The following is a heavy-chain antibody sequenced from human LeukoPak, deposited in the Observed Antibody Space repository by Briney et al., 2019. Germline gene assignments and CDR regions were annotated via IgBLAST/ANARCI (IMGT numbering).Heavy chain of an antibody. Sequence: SETLSLTCSVSGYSISSGYYWGWIRQPPGKGLECIGSISHSGNTYYNPSLKSRVTISIDTSKNQFSLKLSSVTAADTAVYYCARQDYDSSGYYYWGQGTLVTVSS. J-gene: IGHJ4*02. V-gene: IGHV4-38-2*02. D-gene: IGHD3-22*01. CDR2: ISHSGNT. CDR3: ARQDYDSSGYYY. CDR1: GYSISSGYY.